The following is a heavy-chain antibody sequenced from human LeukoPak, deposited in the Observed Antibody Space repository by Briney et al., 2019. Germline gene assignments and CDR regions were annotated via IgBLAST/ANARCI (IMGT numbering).Heavy chain of an antibody. Sequence: SQTLSLACTVSGGSISGGGYYWSWMRQHPGKGLEWIGYIYYSGSTYYNPSLKSRVTISVDTSKNQFSLKLSSVTAADTAVYYCTSFGRSFDYWGQGTLVSVSS. CDR3: TSFGRSFDY. D-gene: IGHD1-26*01. V-gene: IGHV4-31*03. CDR1: GGSISGGGYY. CDR2: IYYSGST. J-gene: IGHJ4*02.